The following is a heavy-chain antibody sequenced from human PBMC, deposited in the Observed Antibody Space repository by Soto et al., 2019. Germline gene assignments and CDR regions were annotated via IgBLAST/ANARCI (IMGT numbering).Heavy chain of an antibody. CDR3: AKDKSGTTSFDY. J-gene: IGHJ4*02. V-gene: IGHV3-23*01. Sequence: PGGSLRLSCAVSGFTINSYAMSWVRQAPGKGLEWVSAISDRGDTTHYADSVKGRFTISRDTSKNTLYLQMNTLRAEDTALYYCAKDKSGTTSFDYWGQGTLVTVSS. D-gene: IGHD1-1*01. CDR2: ISDRGDTT. CDR1: GFTINSYA.